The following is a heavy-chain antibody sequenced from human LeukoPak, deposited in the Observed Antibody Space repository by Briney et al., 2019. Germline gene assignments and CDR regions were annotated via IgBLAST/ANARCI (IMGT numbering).Heavy chain of an antibody. CDR2: IYSGGST. CDR1: GFTVSSNY. V-gene: IGHV3-53*04. CDR3: ARESAMVFDY. D-gene: IGHD5-18*01. J-gene: IGHJ4*02. Sequence: PGGSLRLSCAASGFTVSSNYMSWVRQAPGKGLEWVSVIYSGGSTYYADSVKGRFTISRHDSKNTLYLQMNSLRAEDTAVYYCARESAMVFDYWGQGTLVTVSS.